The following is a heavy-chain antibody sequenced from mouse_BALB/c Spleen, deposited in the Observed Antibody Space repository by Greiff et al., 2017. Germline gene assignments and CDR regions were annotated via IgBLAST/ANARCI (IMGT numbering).Heavy chain of an antibody. V-gene: IGHV4-1*02. Sequence: EVQLVESGGGLVQPGGSLKLSCAASGFDFSRYWMSWVRQAPGKGLEWIGEINPDSSTINYTPSLKDKFIISRDNAKNTLYLQMSKVRSEDTALYYCARLTGYWYFDVWGAGTTVTVSS. J-gene: IGHJ1*01. CDR1: GFDFSRYW. CDR2: INPDSSTI. CDR3: ARLTGYWYFDV. D-gene: IGHD4-1*01.